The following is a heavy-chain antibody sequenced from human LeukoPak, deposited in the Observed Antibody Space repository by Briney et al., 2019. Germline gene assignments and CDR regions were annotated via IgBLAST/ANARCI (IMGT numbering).Heavy chain of an antibody. CDR2: IWYDGSNK. CDR3: ARDAYGSGGALYFYYGMRV. Sequence: GRSLRHSCAESGFTFNSYGKHWVRQAPGKGLEWVAVIWYDGSNKYYADSVKGRFTISRDNSKNTLYLQMNSLRAEDTAVYYCARDAYGSGGALYFYYGMRVWGQGTTVTVSS. CDR1: GFTFNSYG. J-gene: IGHJ6*02. D-gene: IGHD3-10*01. V-gene: IGHV3-33*01.